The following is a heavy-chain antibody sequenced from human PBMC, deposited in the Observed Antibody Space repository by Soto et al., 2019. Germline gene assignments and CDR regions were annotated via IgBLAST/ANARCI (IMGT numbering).Heavy chain of an antibody. Sequence: GPSVKVSCKASGGTFSSYAISWVRQAPGQGLEWMGGIIPIFGTANYAQKFQGRVTITADKSTSTAYMELSSLRSEDTAVYYCATDIVVVVEGAGYYYGMDVWGQGTTVTVSS. V-gene: IGHV1-69*06. CDR2: IIPIFGTA. D-gene: IGHD2-15*01. CDR3: ATDIVVVVEGAGYYYGMDV. CDR1: GGTFSSYA. J-gene: IGHJ6*02.